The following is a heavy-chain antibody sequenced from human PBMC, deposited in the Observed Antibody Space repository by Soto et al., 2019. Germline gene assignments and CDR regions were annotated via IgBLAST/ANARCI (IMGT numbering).Heavy chain of an antibody. CDR2: ISGSGGST. D-gene: IGHD3-9*01. CDR1: GFTFTSYA. J-gene: IGHJ5*02. Sequence: GGSLRLSCAASGFTFTSYAMSCARQAPGKGLEWVSAISGSGGSTYYADSVKGRFTISRDNSKNTLYLQMNSLRAEDTAVYYCAKDGNPIPYLTGYYRLGWFDPWGQGTLVTVSS. CDR3: AKDGNPIPYLTGYYRLGWFDP. V-gene: IGHV3-23*01.